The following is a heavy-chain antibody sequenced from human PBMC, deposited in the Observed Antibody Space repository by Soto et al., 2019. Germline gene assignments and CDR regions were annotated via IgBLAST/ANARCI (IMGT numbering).Heavy chain of an antibody. D-gene: IGHD1-1*01. J-gene: IGHJ4*02. Sequence: GGSLRLSCAASGFTFDDYTMHWVRQAPGKGLEWVSLISWDGGSTYYADSVKGRFTISRDNSKNSLYLQMNSLRTEDTALYYCAKGGRWLERRMGNFDYWGQGTLVTVSS. V-gene: IGHV3-43*01. CDR2: ISWDGGST. CDR3: AKGGRWLERRMGNFDY. CDR1: GFTFDDYT.